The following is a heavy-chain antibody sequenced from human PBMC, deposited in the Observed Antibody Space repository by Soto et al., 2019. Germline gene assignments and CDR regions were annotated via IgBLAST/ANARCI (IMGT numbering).Heavy chain of an antibody. V-gene: IGHV3-23*01. D-gene: IGHD3-22*01. CDR3: AKGSSASRPYYFDY. CDR2: ISCDGAFT. CDR1: GFTFSSYA. J-gene: IGHJ4*02. Sequence: GGSLRLSCAASGFTFSSYAMSWVRQAPGKGLEWVSAISCDGAFTYNADSVKGRFTISRDNSRNSLYLQMNSLRAEDTAVYYCAKGSSASRPYYFDYWGQGA.